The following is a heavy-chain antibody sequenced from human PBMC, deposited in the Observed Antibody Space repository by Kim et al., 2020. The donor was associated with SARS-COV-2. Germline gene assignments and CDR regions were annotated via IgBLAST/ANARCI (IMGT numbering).Heavy chain of an antibody. D-gene: IGHD1-26*01. Sequence: YADSVKGRFTISRDNSENTLYLQMNSLRAEDTAVYYCAKDGFDSGSPWENWGQGTLVTVSS. V-gene: IGHV3-23*01. CDR3: AKDGFDSGSPWEN. J-gene: IGHJ4*02.